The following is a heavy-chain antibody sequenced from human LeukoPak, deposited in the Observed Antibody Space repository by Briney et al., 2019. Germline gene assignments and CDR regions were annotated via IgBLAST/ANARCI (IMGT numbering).Heavy chain of an antibody. J-gene: IGHJ4*02. Sequence: PSETLSLTCTVSGGSISSYYWSWIRQPAGKGLEWIGRIYTSGSTNYNPSLKSRVTMSVDTSKNQFSLKLSSVTAADTAVYYCARGRHYYDSSGYYYLDYWGQGTLVTVSS. CDR1: GGSISSYY. CDR3: ARGRHYYDSSGYYYLDY. CDR2: IYTSGST. V-gene: IGHV4-4*07. D-gene: IGHD3-22*01.